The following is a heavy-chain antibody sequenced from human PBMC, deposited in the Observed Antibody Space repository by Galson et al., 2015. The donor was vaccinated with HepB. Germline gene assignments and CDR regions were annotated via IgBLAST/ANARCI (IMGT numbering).Heavy chain of an antibody. CDR2: IKQDGSGK. Sequence: SLRLSCAASRLVISRSWMSWVRQAPGKGLEWVANIKQDGSGKYYVDSVKGRFTISRDNAKNSLYLQMNSLRAEDTAVYYCYAGHYFDSWGQGTLVTVSS. CDR3: YAGHYFDS. V-gene: IGHV3-7*01. D-gene: IGHD1-14*01. CDR1: RLVISRSW. J-gene: IGHJ4*02.